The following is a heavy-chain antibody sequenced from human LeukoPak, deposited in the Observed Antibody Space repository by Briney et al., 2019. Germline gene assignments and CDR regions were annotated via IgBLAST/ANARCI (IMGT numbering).Heavy chain of an antibody. D-gene: IGHD2-2*01. CDR1: GYTFTGYY. V-gene: IGHV1-2*02. Sequence: ASVKVSCKASGYTFTGYYMHWVRQAPGQGLEWMGWINPNSGGTNYAQKFQGRVTMTRDTSISTAYMELSRLRSDDTAVYYCARDSPSSTSWHFDHWGQGTLVTVSS. CDR3: ARDSPSSTSWHFDH. CDR2: INPNSGGT. J-gene: IGHJ4*02.